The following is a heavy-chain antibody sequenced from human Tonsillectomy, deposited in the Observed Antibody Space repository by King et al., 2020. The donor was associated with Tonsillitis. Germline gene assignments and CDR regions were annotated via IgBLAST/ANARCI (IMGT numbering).Heavy chain of an antibody. D-gene: IGHD6-19*01. V-gene: IGHV4-59*01. CDR3: ARVPPVAGNKYYFDY. Sequence: QLQESGPGLVKPSETLSLTCTVSDGSISSYYWSWIRRPPGKGLAWIGYIYYTGSTNYNPSLKSRVTISVDTSKNQISLNLTSVTAADTAVYYCARVPPVAGNKYYFDYWGQGTLVTVSS. J-gene: IGHJ4*02. CDR1: DGSISSYY. CDR2: IYYTGST.